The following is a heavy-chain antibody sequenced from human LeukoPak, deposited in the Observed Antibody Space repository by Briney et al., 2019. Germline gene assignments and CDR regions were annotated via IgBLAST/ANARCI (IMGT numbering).Heavy chain of an antibody. D-gene: IGHD4-17*01. CDR2: IGTKGDT. V-gene: IGHV3-13*01. Sequence: GGSLRLSCAASGLSFSSYDMHWVRQATGKGLEWVSAIGTKGDTYYSDSVRGQFTISRENGKNSLYLQMNSLRAGDTAVYYCAREMSDTVTWGWYFDLWGRGTLVTVSS. CDR3: AREMSDTVTWGWYFDL. CDR1: GLSFSSYD. J-gene: IGHJ2*01.